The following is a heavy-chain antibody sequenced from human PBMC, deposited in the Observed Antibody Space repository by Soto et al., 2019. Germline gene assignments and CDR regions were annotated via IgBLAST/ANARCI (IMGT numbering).Heavy chain of an antibody. CDR1: GFRFEDYA. CDR3: AKAYSGSGGPFDY. Sequence: EVQLVESGGGLVQPGRSLRLSCAASGFRFEDYAMHWVRQAPGKGLELVSGISWNSGSIGYADSVKGRFTISRDNAKNPLSLQMNSLRPEDTALYYCAKAYSGSGGPFDYWGQGILVTVSS. J-gene: IGHJ4*02. D-gene: IGHD6-6*01. CDR2: ISWNSGSI. V-gene: IGHV3-9*01.